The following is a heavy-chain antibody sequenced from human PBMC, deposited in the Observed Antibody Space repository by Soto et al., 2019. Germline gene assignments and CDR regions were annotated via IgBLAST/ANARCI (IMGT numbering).Heavy chain of an antibody. V-gene: IGHV3-74*01. J-gene: IGHJ4*02. CDR1: GFTFSNYW. CDR2: IIGVGSGT. CDR3: GRGASGSYRLDY. D-gene: IGHD3-10*01. Sequence: EVQLVESGGGLVQPGGSLRLSCAASGFTFSNYWMHWVGQAPGKGLVWVSRIIGVGSGTNYGDSVKGQFNISRDNAKNTLYLQMNSLRAEDTAVYYCGRGASGSYRLDYWGQGTLVTVSS.